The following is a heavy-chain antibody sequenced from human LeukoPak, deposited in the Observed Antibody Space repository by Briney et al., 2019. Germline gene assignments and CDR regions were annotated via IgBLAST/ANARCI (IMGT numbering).Heavy chain of an antibody. V-gene: IGHV3-48*01. CDR2: ISESSTSI. CDR3: ARRLDY. CDR1: GFTFSSYS. Sequence: GGPLRLSCAASGFTFSSYSMNSVRQAPGKGLEWVSYISESSTSIYYADSVKGRFTISRDNAKNSPYLQMNSLRAEDTAVYYCARRLDYWGQGTLVTVSS. J-gene: IGHJ4*02.